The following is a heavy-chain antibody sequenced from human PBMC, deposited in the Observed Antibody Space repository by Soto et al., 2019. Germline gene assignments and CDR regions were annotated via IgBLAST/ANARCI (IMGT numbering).Heavy chain of an antibody. CDR1: GGSISSDS. CDR3: ARRSRSSSGWYFLDY. J-gene: IGHJ4*02. V-gene: IGHV4-59*01. D-gene: IGHD6-19*01. CDR2: SYYNGVT. Sequence: QVQLQESGPGLVKPSETLSLTCTVSGGSISSDSWSWIRQSPGKALEWIGYSYYNGVTKYNHSLKSRVTISVDTSQNQFSLRLTSVTAADTAVYYCARRSRSSSGWYFLDYWGQGTLVTVSS.